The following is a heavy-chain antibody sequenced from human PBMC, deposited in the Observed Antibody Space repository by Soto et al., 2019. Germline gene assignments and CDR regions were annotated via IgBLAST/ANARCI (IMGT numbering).Heavy chain of an antibody. Sequence: PSETLSLTCAVYGGSFSGYYWSWIRQPPGKGLEWIGEIDHSGSTNYNPSLKSRVTISVDTSKNQFSLKLSSVTAADTAVYYCAREPDISTPYYYYYGMDVWGKGTTVTVAS. CDR1: GGSFSGYY. CDR2: IDHSGST. J-gene: IGHJ6*04. CDR3: AREPDISTPYYYYYGMDV. D-gene: IGHD3-9*01. V-gene: IGHV4-34*01.